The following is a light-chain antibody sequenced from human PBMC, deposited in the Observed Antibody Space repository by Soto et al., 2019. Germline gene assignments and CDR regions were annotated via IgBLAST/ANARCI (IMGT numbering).Light chain of an antibody. Sequence: QAVVTQPPSASGSPGQSVTISCTGTSSDIGDYDYVSWYQQHPGKAPKLIIYEVTKRPSGVPDRFSSSKSGNSASLTVSGLQAEDEGDYFCSSYARRNNLLFGGGTKLTVL. CDR1: SSDIGDYDY. J-gene: IGLJ2*01. CDR3: SSYARRNNLL. V-gene: IGLV2-8*01. CDR2: EVT.